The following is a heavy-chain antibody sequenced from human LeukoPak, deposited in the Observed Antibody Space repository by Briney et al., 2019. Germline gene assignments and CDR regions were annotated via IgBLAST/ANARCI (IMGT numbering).Heavy chain of an antibody. J-gene: IGHJ4*02. Sequence: GASVKVSCKASGYTFTSYGISWVRQAPGQGLEWMGWISAYNGNTNYAQKLQGRVTMTTDTSTSTAYMELRSLRSDDTAVYYCAVLGYSYDPYYFDYWGQGTLVTVSS. CDR1: GYTFTSYG. CDR2: ISAYNGNT. V-gene: IGHV1-18*01. D-gene: IGHD5-18*01. CDR3: AVLGYSYDPYYFDY.